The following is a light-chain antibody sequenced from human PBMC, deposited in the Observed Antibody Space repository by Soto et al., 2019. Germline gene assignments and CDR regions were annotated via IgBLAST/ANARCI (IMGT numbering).Light chain of an antibody. CDR1: SSNIGAGYD. V-gene: IGLV1-40*01. J-gene: IGLJ1*01. CDR3: QSYDSSSTYV. Sequence: SLLTQPPSVSGAPGQRVTISCTGSSSNIGAGYDVHWYQQLPGTAPKLLIYGNSNRPSGVPDRFSGSKSGTSAPLAITGLQAEDEADYYCQSYDSSSTYVFGTGTKVTVL. CDR2: GNS.